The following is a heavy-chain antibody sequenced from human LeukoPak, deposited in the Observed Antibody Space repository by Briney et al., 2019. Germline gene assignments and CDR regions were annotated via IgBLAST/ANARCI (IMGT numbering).Heavy chain of an antibody. CDR3: ARSRHYYGSGSYYYYGMDV. Sequence: LGGSLRLSCAASGFTFSSYSMNWVRQAPGKGLEWVSSISSGSSYIYYADSVKGRFTISRDNAKNSLYLQMNSLRAEDTAVYYCARSRHYYGSGSYYYYGMDVWGKGTTVTVSS. V-gene: IGHV3-21*01. CDR2: ISSGSSYI. D-gene: IGHD3-10*01. CDR1: GFTFSSYS. J-gene: IGHJ6*04.